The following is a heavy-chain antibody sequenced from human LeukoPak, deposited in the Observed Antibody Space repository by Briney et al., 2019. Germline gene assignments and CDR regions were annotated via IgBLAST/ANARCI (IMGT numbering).Heavy chain of an antibody. J-gene: IGHJ4*02. D-gene: IGHD3-22*01. CDR2: ISSSSSYI. Sequence: PGGSLRLSCAASGFTFSSYSMNWVRQAPGKGLEWVSSISSSSSYIYYADSVKGRFTISRDNAKNSLYLQMNSLRAEDTAVYYCARDVGDYYDSSGYYYAGGYYFDYWGQGTLVTVSS. V-gene: IGHV3-21*01. CDR3: ARDVGDYYDSSGYYYAGGYYFDY. CDR1: GFTFSSYS.